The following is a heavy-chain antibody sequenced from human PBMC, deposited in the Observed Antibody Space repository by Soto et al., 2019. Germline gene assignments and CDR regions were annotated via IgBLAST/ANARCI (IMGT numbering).Heavy chain of an antibody. J-gene: IGHJ4*02. CDR2: ISYDGSNK. Sequence: GGSLRLSCAASGFTFSSYGMHGGRQAPGKGLEWVAVISYDGSNKYYADSVKGRFTISRDNSKNTLYLQMNSLRAEDTAVYYCAKLTSALRYFDYWGQGTLVTVSS. CDR3: AKLTSALRYFDY. CDR1: GFTFSSYG. V-gene: IGHV3-30*18.